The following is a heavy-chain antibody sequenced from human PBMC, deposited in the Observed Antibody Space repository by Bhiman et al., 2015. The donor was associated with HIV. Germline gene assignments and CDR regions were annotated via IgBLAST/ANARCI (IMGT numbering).Heavy chain of an antibody. CDR1: GFTFSTFE. J-gene: IGHJ4*02. CDR2: ISRSGDKL. V-gene: IGHV3-48*03. D-gene: IGHD3-22*01. CDR3: AKEKYDKSGSYPFDK. Sequence: EEQLVESGGDLVQPGGSLRLSCAGSGFTFSTFEMDWVRQAPGKGLEWISYISRSGDKLYYADSVKGRFTISRDNGKNSLFLEMNSLRVEDTAVYFCAKEKYDKSGSYPFDKWGQGTLVTVSS.